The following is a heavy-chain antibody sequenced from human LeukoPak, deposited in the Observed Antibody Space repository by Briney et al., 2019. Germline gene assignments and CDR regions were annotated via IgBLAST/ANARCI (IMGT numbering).Heavy chain of an antibody. D-gene: IGHD1-1*01. CDR3: ARTGTTGFTWLDP. Sequence: SETLSLTCTVSGGSISSYYWSWIRQPPGKGLELIGYIDYSGSTNYNPSLKSRVTISVDTSRNHFSLKLSSVTAADTAVYYCARTGTTGFTWLDPWGQGTLVTVSS. CDR1: GGSISSYY. J-gene: IGHJ5*02. V-gene: IGHV4-59*01. CDR2: IDYSGST.